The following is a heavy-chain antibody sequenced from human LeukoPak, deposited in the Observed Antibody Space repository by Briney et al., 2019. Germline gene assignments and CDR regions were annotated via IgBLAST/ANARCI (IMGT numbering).Heavy chain of an antibody. CDR2: IYNTGST. V-gene: IGHV4-59*08. D-gene: IGHD2-2*01. CDR1: GGSISGYY. CDR3: ARDSVVVRAAMSSYYYYLDV. J-gene: IGHJ6*03. Sequence: SETLSLTCAVSGGSISGYYWTWIRQPPGKGLEWIGYIYNTGSTNYNPSLKSRVTISVDTSKNQFSLKLSSVTAADTAVYYCARDSVVVRAAMSSYYYYLDVWGKGTTVTVSS.